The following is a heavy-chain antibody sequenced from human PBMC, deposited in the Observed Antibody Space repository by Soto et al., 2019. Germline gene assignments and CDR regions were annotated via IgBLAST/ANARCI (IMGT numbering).Heavy chain of an antibody. V-gene: IGHV3-30*03. D-gene: IGHD3-22*01. J-gene: IGHJ5*01. CDR1: GFTFSSSG. CDR2: IAYDGSKT. Sequence: QVQLVESGGGVVQPGRSLRLTCAASGFTFSSSGMHWVRQAPGKGLEWVALIAYDGSKTYYGDSVRGRFTISRDNSENTLFLQINSLRAEETAVYYCARWVGGSMFDNSGKYDSWGQGTLVTGSS. CDR3: ARWVGGSMFDNSGKYDS.